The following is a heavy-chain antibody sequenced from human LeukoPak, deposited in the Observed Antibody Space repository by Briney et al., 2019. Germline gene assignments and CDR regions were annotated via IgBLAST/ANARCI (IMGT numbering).Heavy chain of an antibody. CDR3: ASNGQLGNYYYYYMDV. J-gene: IGHJ6*03. V-gene: IGHV1-69*06. D-gene: IGHD6-6*01. CDR2: IIPIFGTA. CDR1: GGTFSSYA. Sequence: SVKVSCKASGGTFSSYAISWVRQAPGQGLEWMGGIIPIFGTANYAQKFQGRVTITADKSTSTAYMELSSLRSEDTAVYYCASNGQLGNYYYYYMDVWGKGTTVTVSS.